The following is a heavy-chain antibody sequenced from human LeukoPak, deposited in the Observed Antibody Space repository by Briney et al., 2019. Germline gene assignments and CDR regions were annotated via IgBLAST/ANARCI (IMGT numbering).Heavy chain of an antibody. J-gene: IGHJ4*02. Sequence: SETLSLTCTVSGGSISSGDYYWSWIRQPPGKGLEWIGYIYYSGSTYYNPSLKSRVTISVDTSKNQFSLKLSSVTAADTAVYYCARAFRAAGIDYWGQGTLVTVSS. CDR3: ARAFRAAGIDY. CDR1: GGSISSGDYY. D-gene: IGHD6-13*01. CDR2: IYYSGST. V-gene: IGHV4-30-4*01.